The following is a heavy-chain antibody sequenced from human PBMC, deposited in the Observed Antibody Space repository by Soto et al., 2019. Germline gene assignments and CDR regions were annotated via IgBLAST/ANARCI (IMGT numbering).Heavy chain of an antibody. J-gene: IGHJ6*02. Sequence: PGGSLRLSCAASGFTFSGSAMHWVRQASGKGLEWVGRIRSKANSYATAYAASVKGRFTISRDDSKNTAYLQMNSLKTEDTAVYYCTRRSVGAPPYYYYGMDVWGQGTTVTVSS. CDR2: IRSKANSYAT. CDR1: GFTFSGSA. CDR3: TRRSVGAPPYYYYGMDV. D-gene: IGHD1-26*01. V-gene: IGHV3-73*01.